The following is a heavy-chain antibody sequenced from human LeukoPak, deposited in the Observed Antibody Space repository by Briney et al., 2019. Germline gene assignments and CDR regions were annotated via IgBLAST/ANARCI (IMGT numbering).Heavy chain of an antibody. V-gene: IGHV3-48*01. J-gene: IGHJ4*02. CDR1: GFTFSSYS. CDR3: ARASLYDYVWGSYRYSYYFDY. Sequence: GGSLRLSCAASGFTFSSYSMNWVRQAPGKGLEWVSYISSSSSTIYYADSVKGRFTISRDNAKNSLYLQMNSLRAEDTAVYYCARASLYDYVWGSYRYSYYFDYWGQGTLVTVSS. CDR2: ISSSSSTI. D-gene: IGHD3-16*02.